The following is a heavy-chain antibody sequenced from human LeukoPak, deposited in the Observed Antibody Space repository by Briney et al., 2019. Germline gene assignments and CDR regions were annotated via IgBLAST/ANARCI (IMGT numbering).Heavy chain of an antibody. J-gene: IGHJ6*04. D-gene: IGHD2-15*01. CDR2: IYYGGNT. CDR1: GGSISSGGYY. CDR3: ARGLGYCSGGSCYSGYYYGMDV. Sequence: PSETLSLTCTVSGGSISSGGYYWSWIRQHPGKGLEWIGYIYYGGNTYYNPSLKSRVTIPVDTSKNQFSLKLSSVTAADTAVYYCARGLGYCSGGSCYSGYYYGMDVWGKGTTVTVSS. V-gene: IGHV4-31*03.